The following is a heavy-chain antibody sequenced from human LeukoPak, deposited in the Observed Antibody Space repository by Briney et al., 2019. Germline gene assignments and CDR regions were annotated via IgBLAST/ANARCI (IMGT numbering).Heavy chain of an antibody. Sequence: SETLSLTCAVSGYSISNGYYWGWIRQPPGKGLEWIGSISHSGSTYFNPSLKSRVTISVDTSKNQFSLKLSSVTAADTAVYYCARVCDYGSGSYYYGFDPWGQGTLVTVSS. CDR3: ARVCDYGSGSYYYGFDP. CDR2: ISHSGST. CDR1: GYSISNGYY. D-gene: IGHD3-10*01. J-gene: IGHJ5*02. V-gene: IGHV4-38-2*01.